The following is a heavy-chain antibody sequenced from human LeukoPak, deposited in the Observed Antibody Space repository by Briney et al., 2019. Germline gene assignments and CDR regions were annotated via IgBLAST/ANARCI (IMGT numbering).Heavy chain of an antibody. Sequence: GASVKVSCKASGYTFTSYGISWVRQAPGQGLAWMGWISAYNGNTNYAQKLQGRVTMTTDTSTSTAYMELRSLRSDDTAVYYCARDLSPYYYDSSGYSSYFDYWGQGTLVTVSS. CDR3: ARDLSPYYYDSSGYSSYFDY. CDR2: ISAYNGNT. CDR1: GYTFTSYG. V-gene: IGHV1-18*01. D-gene: IGHD3-22*01. J-gene: IGHJ4*02.